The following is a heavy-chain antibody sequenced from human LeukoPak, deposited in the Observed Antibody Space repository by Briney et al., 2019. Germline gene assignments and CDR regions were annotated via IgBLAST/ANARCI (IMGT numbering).Heavy chain of an antibody. Sequence: PGRSLRLSCAASGFTFSSYGMHWVRQAPGKGLEWVAVISYDGSNKYYADSVKGRFTISRDNSKNTLYLQMNSLRAEDTAVYYCAKDGIVVVVAATDRDYYYYMDVWGKGTTVTVSS. CDR2: ISYDGSNK. V-gene: IGHV3-30*18. D-gene: IGHD2-15*01. J-gene: IGHJ6*03. CDR1: GFTFSSYG. CDR3: AKDGIVVVVAATDRDYYYYMDV.